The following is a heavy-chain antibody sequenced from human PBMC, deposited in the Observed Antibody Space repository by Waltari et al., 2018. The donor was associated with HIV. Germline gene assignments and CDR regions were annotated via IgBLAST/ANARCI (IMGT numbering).Heavy chain of an antibody. D-gene: IGHD3-9*01. Sequence: EVQLVESGGGLVKHGGSLRLSCAASGFPFSSYSMNWVSQAPGKGLEWVSSISSSSSYIYYADSVKGRFTISRDNAKNSLYLQMNSLRAEDTAGYYCARDISYYYGMDVWGQGTTVTVSS. CDR3: ARDISYYYGMDV. J-gene: IGHJ6*02. CDR1: GFPFSSYS. V-gene: IGHV3-21*01. CDR2: ISSSSSYI.